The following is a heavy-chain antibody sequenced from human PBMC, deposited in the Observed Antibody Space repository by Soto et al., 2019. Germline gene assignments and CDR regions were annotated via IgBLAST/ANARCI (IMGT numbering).Heavy chain of an antibody. CDR1: GYTFTSYG. V-gene: IGHV1-18*01. J-gene: IGHJ4*02. CDR2: ISAYNGNT. CDR3: ARAPPVGYSGYDYFDY. D-gene: IGHD5-12*01. Sequence: ASVKVSCKASGYTFTSYGISWVRQAPGQGLEWMGWISAYNGNTNYAQKLQGRVTMTTDTSTSTAYMELRSLRSDDTAVYYCARAPPVGYSGYDYFDYWGQGTLVTVSS.